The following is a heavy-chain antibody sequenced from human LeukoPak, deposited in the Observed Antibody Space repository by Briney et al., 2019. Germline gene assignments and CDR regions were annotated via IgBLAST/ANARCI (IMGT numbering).Heavy chain of an antibody. D-gene: IGHD4-17*01. CDR2: ISGSGVTT. J-gene: IGHJ4*02. CDR1: GFTFSTYA. V-gene: IGHV3-23*01. CDR3: AKGATTRSTVITYYFDN. Sequence: GGSLRLSCAASGFTFSTYAMSWVRQAPGKGLEWVSGISGSGVTTYYTDSVKGRFTISRDNAKNTLYLQIDTVRAEDTAVYYCAKGATTRSTVITYYFDNWGQGTLVTVSS.